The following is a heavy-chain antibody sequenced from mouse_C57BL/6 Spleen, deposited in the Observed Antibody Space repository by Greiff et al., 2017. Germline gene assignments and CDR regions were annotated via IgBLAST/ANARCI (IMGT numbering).Heavy chain of an antibody. Sequence: DVKLVESGGGLVQPGGSLKLSCAASGFTFSDYYMYWVRQTPEKRLEWVAYISNGGGSTYYPDTVKGRFTISRDNAKNTLYLQMSRLKSEDTAMYYCARQRNYYGSSSYAMDYWGQGTSVTVSS. D-gene: IGHD1-1*01. CDR2: ISNGGGST. CDR1: GFTFSDYY. CDR3: ARQRNYYGSSSYAMDY. V-gene: IGHV5-12*01. J-gene: IGHJ4*01.